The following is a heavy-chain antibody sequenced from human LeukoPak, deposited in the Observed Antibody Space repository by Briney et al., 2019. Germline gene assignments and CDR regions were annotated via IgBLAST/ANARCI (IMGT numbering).Heavy chain of an antibody. CDR1: GGSISSGGYY. CDR2: IYYSGST. D-gene: IGHD3-3*01. V-gene: IGHV4-31*03. J-gene: IGHJ4*02. CDR3: ARGVLEWLSPLGWAAYFDY. Sequence: SQTLSLTCTVSGGSISSGGYYWSWIRQHPGKGLEWIGCIYYSGSTNYNPSLKSRVTISVDTSKNQFSLKLSSVTAADTAVYYCARGVLEWLSPLGWAAYFDYWGQGTLVTVSS.